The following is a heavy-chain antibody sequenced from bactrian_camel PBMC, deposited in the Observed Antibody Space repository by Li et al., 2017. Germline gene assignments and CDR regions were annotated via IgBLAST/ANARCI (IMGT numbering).Heavy chain of an antibody. J-gene: IGHJ4*01. CDR1: AYTYSRNY. D-gene: IGHD1*01. Sequence: VQLVESGGGSVQAGGSLRLSCAASAYTYSRNYMGWFRQAPGKEREGVAAIYAGGGRTLYADSVKGRFTISQDDAKETVYLEMNNLQVEDTAEYFCAADSLKPRTWSNAGEYRHWGQGTQVTVS. V-gene: IGHV3S40*01. CDR3: AADSLKPRTWSNAGEYRH. CDR2: IYAGGGRT.